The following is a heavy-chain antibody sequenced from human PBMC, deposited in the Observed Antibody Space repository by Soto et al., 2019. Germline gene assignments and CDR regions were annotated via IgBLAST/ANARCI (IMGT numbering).Heavy chain of an antibody. CDR1: GGSISSYY. J-gene: IGHJ5*02. V-gene: IGHV4-59*08. CDR2: IYYSGST. D-gene: IGHD1-26*01. Sequence: QVQLQESGPGLVKPSETLSLTCTVSGGSISSYYWSWIRQPPGRGLEWIGFIYYSGSTHYNPSLKSRVTISVDTSKNQFSLKLSSVTAADTAVYYCARRGKWGNWFDPWGQGTLVTVSS. CDR3: ARRGKWGNWFDP.